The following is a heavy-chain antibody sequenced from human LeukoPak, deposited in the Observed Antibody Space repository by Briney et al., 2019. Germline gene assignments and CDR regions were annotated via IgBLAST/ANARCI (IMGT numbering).Heavy chain of an antibody. Sequence: PGGSLRLSCAASEFVFGAFPMSWIRQAAGKGLEWVSSINGDGDSTHYAGSVKGRFTISRDNAKNSVYLQMNSLRPEDTAVYYCSRDRLGGLDLWGQGTLVTVSS. V-gene: IGHV3-11*06. CDR1: EFVFGAFP. J-gene: IGHJ5*02. CDR2: INGDGDST. CDR3: SRDRLGGLDL. D-gene: IGHD5-12*01.